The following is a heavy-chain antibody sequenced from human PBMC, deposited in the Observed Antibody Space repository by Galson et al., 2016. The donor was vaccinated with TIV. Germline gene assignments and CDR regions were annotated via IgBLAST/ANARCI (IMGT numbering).Heavy chain of an antibody. D-gene: IGHD3-22*01. V-gene: IGHV1-18*04. J-gene: IGHJ6*02. CDR1: GFTFSKYG. CDR3: ARDRGSYTMMLVVDYYYGMDV. CDR2: ISAYNGQT. Sequence: SVKVSCKASGFTFSKYGVTWVRQAPGQGLEWLGWISAYNGQTNYAQKFQGRVTMTTDTSATTAYMELRSLRPDDTAVYYCARDRGSYTMMLVVDYYYGMDVWGQGTKVAVSS.